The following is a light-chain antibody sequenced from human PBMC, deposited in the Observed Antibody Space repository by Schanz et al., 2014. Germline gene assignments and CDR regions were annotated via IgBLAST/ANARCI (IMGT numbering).Light chain of an antibody. CDR1: QSVSSN. J-gene: IGKJ2*01. V-gene: IGKV3D-15*01. Sequence: EIVMTQSPATLSVSPGERATLSCRASQSVSSNLAWYQQKPGQAPRLLIYGASTRASDFPDRFSGSGSGTDFTLTISRLETEDFAVYYCQQYGTSHGVTFGQGTKLEI. CDR2: GAS. CDR3: QQYGTSHGVT.